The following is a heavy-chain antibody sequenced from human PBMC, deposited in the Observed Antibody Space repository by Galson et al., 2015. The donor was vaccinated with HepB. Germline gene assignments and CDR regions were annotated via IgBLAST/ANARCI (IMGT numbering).Heavy chain of an antibody. V-gene: IGHV4-61*02. CDR3: ARVNYDYVWGSYRYVVGWFDP. Sequence: TLSLTCTVSGGSISSGSYYWSWIRQPAGKGLEWIGRIYTSGSTNYNPSLKSRVTISVDTSKNQFSLKLSSVTAADTAVYYCARVNYDYVWGSYRYVVGWFDPWGQGTLVTVSS. D-gene: IGHD3-16*02. CDR1: GGSISSGSYY. J-gene: IGHJ5*02. CDR2: IYTSGST.